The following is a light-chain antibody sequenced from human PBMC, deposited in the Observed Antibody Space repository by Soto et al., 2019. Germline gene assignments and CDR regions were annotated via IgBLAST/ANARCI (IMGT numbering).Light chain of an antibody. V-gene: IGKV3-15*01. J-gene: IGKJ5*01. CDR1: QSVGSN. CDR3: QQYNNWPPIT. Sequence: EILRTPSRDTLPVSPGSRATTSWRDSQSVGSNLAWFQQKPGQAPMLLIYGSSTRATGVPARFSGSGSGADFTLTISKLQSEDFAVYYCQQYNNWPPITFGQGTRVEIK. CDR2: GSS.